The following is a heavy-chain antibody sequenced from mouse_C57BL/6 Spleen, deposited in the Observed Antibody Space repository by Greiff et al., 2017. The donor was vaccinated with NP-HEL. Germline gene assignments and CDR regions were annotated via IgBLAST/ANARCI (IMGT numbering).Heavy chain of an antibody. Sequence: QVQLQQPGTELVKPGASVKLSCKASGYTFTSYWMHWVKQRPGQGLEWIGNINPSNGGTNYNEKFKSKATLTVDKSSSTAYMQLSSLTSEDSAVYYGASKIYDDHADWFAYWGQGTLVTVSA. CDR1: GYTFTSYW. J-gene: IGHJ3*01. D-gene: IGHD2-4*01. CDR2: INPSNGGT. CDR3: ASKIYDDHADWFAY. V-gene: IGHV1-53*01.